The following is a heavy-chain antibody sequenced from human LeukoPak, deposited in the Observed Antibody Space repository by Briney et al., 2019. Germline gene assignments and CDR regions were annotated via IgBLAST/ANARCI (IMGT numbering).Heavy chain of an antibody. CDR1: VYTFTNYD. CDR2: MNPNSGNT. CDR3: ARAPYYYDSSGYYSFDY. V-gene: IGHV1-8*01. J-gene: IGHJ4*02. D-gene: IGHD3-22*01. Sequence: GASVTVSFKSSVYTFTNYDINWVRQATGQGVEGMGWMNPNSGNTGYAQKFQGRVTMTRNTSISTAYMELSSLRSEDTAVYYCARAPYYYDSSGYYSFDYWGQGTLVTVSS.